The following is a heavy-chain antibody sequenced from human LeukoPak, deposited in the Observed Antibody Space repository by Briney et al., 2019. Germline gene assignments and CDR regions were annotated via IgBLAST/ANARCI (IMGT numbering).Heavy chain of an antibody. J-gene: IGHJ4*02. V-gene: IGHV3-73*01. D-gene: IGHD3-16*01. CDR2: IKSRLFNSET. CDR3: FRYEETSGRFGDS. CDR1: GFTFYDSA. Sequence: TGGSLRLSCAASGFTFYDSAIHWVRQAPGKGLEWLGRIKSRLFNSETAYIESVKGRFTIYKDDSKNMAFLAMNNLRTDDTALYYCFRYEETSGRFGDSWGQGALVTVSS.